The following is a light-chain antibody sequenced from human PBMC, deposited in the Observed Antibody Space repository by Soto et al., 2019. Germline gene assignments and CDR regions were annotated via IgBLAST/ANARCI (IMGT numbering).Light chain of an antibody. Sequence: EIVMTHSPATVSVSPGERATLSFRASQSVGSNLAWYQQNPVQAPRLLIFGASYRATGIPARFSGSGSGTEFNLTISSLQSEDFEVYFCQQYDDWLRTFGQGTKVDIK. J-gene: IGKJ1*01. CDR3: QQYDDWLRT. CDR2: GAS. V-gene: IGKV3D-15*01. CDR1: QSVGSN.